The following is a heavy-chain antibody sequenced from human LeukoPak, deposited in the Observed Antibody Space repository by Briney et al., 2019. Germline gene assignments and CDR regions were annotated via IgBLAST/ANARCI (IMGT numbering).Heavy chain of an antibody. J-gene: IGHJ4*02. V-gene: IGHV3-7*04. D-gene: IGHD2-15*01. CDR2: IEQDGSEK. Sequence: PGGSLRLSCVASGFTLSSYWMNWVRQAPGKGPEWVANIEQDGSEKNYVDSVKGRFTISRDNAKSSVYLQMNNLRAEDTAVYYCVGGAGWQSDYWGQGTPVAVSS. CDR1: GFTLSSYW. CDR3: VGGAGWQSDY.